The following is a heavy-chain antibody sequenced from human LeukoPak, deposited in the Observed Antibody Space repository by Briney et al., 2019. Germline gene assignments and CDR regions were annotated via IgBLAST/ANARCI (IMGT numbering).Heavy chain of an antibody. D-gene: IGHD4-17*01. Sequence: ASVKVSCKASGYTLTGYYMHWVRQAPGQGLEWMGWINPNSGGTNYAQKFQGRVTMTRDTSISTAYMELSRLRSDDTAVYYCARVNYGDQNWFDPWGQGTLVTVSS. J-gene: IGHJ5*02. V-gene: IGHV1-2*02. CDR1: GYTLTGYY. CDR3: ARVNYGDQNWFDP. CDR2: INPNSGGT.